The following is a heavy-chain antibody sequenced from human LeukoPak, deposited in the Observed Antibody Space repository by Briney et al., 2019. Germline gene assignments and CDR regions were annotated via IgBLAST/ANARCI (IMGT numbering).Heavy chain of an antibody. J-gene: IGHJ4*02. CDR1: GYTFTIYG. Sequence: ASVKVSCTASGYTFTIYGISWVRQAPGQGLELMGWISAYNGNSYYAQKLQGRVTMTTDTSTSTAYMELRSLRSDDTAVYYCAREAQQLVTIYFDYWGQGTLVTVSS. CDR3: AREAQQLVTIYFDY. V-gene: IGHV1-18*01. CDR2: ISAYNGNS. D-gene: IGHD6-13*01.